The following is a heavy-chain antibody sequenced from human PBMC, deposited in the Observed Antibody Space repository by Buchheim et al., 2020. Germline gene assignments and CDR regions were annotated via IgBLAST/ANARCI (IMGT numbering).Heavy chain of an antibody. D-gene: IGHD2-2*01. CDR1: GGTFSSCA. J-gene: IGHJ6*02. CDR3: ARGPEFGYQLPGIDPMDV. Sequence: QVQLVQSGAEVKKPGSSVKVSCKASGGTFSSCAISWVRQAPGQGLEWMGGIIPIFGTANYAQKFQGRVTITADESTSTAYMELSSLRSEDTAVYYCARGPEFGYQLPGIDPMDVWGQGTT. CDR2: IIPIFGTA. V-gene: IGHV1-69*01.